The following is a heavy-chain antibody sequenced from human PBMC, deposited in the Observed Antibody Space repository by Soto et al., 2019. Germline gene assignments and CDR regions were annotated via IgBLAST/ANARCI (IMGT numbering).Heavy chain of an antibody. CDR1: GVSFSSLY. D-gene: IGHD6-25*01. J-gene: IGHJ4*02. CDR2: IHYSGST. CDR3: ARDSSGIDY. Sequence: SETLSLTCTVFGVSFSSLYWSWIRQPPGKGLEWIGYIHYSGSTSYNPSLKSRVTISVDTSKNQFSLKLSSVTAADTAVYYCARDSSGIDYWGQGTLVTVSS. V-gene: IGHV4-59*11.